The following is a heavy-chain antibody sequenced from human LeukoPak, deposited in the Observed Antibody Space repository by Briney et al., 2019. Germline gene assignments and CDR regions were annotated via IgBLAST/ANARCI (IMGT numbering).Heavy chain of an antibody. CDR3: ARESGYYGSGSYGREFDY. CDR1: GGSISSYY. CDR2: IYYGGST. Sequence: PSETLSLTCTVSGGSISSYYWSWIRQPPGRGLEWIGYIYYGGSTNYNPSLKSRVTISVDTSKNQFSLKLSSVTAADTAVYYCARESGYYGSGSYGREFDYWGQGTLVTVSS. J-gene: IGHJ4*02. D-gene: IGHD3-10*01. V-gene: IGHV4-59*01.